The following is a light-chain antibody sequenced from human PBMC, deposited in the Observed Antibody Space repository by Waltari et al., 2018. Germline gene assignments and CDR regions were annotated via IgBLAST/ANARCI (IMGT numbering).Light chain of an antibody. CDR2: WAS. J-gene: IGKJ3*01. CDR1: QSVLYSSNNKNY. V-gene: IGKV4-1*01. Sequence: DIVMTQSPDSLAVSLGERATINCKSSQSVLYSSNNKNYLAWYQQKPGQPPKLLIYWASTRESGVPDRFSGGGSGTDFTLTISSLQAEDVAVYYCQRRGHWPPDATFGPGTRVDIK. CDR3: QRRGHWPPDAT.